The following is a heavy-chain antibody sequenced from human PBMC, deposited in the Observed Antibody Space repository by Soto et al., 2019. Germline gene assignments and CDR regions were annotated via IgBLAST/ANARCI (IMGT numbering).Heavy chain of an antibody. D-gene: IGHD1-26*01. V-gene: IGHV3-30*18. CDR2: ISHHGLKE. Sequence: GSLRLSCVASGFTFRDYGMHWVRQAPGKGLEWVAGISHHGLKEHYADSVKGRFTISRDNSKKTVYLQLNSLRGDDTAVYYCAKDWVGGSNKYYFEYWGQGTLVTVSS. CDR3: AKDWVGGSNKYYFEY. CDR1: GFTFRDYG. J-gene: IGHJ4*02.